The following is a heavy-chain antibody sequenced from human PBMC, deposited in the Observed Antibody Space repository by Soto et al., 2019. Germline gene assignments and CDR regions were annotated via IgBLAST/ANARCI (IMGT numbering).Heavy chain of an antibody. J-gene: IGHJ5*02. CDR1: GASISSSSYY. Sequence: PSEPLSLTCPVSGASISSSSYYWGWIRQPPGKGLEWIGNIYYSGSTYCNPSLKSRVTISGDTSKNQFSLRLSSVTAADTAVYYCASFPTYYVSRSLNWFDPWGQGTLVPV. V-gene: IGHV4-39*01. CDR2: IYYSGST. D-gene: IGHD3-10*01. CDR3: ASFPTYYVSRSLNWFDP.